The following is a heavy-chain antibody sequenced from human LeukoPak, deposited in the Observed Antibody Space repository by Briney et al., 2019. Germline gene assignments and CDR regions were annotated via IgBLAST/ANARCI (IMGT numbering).Heavy chain of an antibody. CDR1: GDTISTSDRY. D-gene: IGHD1-26*01. CDR2: IYYTGNT. J-gene: IGHJ4*02. V-gene: IGHV4-39*07. CDR3: VRVKGGSISDS. Sequence: SETLSLTCSVSGDTISTSDRYWGWIRQPPGKGLEWIGSIYYTGNTYYNPSLKSRVTISVDTSKNQFSLSLNSVTAADTAVYYCVRVKGGSISDSWGQGTLVTVSS.